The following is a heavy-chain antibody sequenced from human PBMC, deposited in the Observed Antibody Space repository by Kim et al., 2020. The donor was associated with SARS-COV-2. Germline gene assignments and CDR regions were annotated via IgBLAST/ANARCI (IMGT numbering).Heavy chain of an antibody. Sequence: ADSVKGRFTISRDNAKNSLYLQMNSLRAEDTAVYYCARTTTRGPSSPFDYWGQGTLVTVSS. D-gene: IGHD6-13*01. CDR3: ARTTTRGPSSPFDY. V-gene: IGHV3-21*01. J-gene: IGHJ4*02.